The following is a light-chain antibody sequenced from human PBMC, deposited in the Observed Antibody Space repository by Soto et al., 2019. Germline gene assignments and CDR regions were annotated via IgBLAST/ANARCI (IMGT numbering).Light chain of an antibody. CDR1: QGISSY. Sequence: QLTQSPSSLSASVGDRVTITCRASQGISSYLAWYQQKPGKAPKLLIYAASTLQSGVPSRFSGSGSGTDFTLTISSLQPEDFATYYCQQLNSYPPFGPGTKVDIK. V-gene: IGKV1-9*01. J-gene: IGKJ3*01. CDR2: AAS. CDR3: QQLNSYPP.